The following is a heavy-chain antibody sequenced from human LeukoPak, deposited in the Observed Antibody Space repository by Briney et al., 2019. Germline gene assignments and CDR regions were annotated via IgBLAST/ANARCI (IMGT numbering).Heavy chain of an antibody. CDR1: GFSFISYG. D-gene: IGHD3-10*01. Sequence: PGGSLRLSCAASGFSFISYGMHWVRQAPGKGLEWVGVISDDGRNKKYADSVKGRFTISRDNAENSLYLQMNNLRAEDTAVYYCARDSSIYFGSGGITGALDVWGQGKWSPS. V-gene: IGHV3-30*03. CDR2: ISDDGRNK. J-gene: IGHJ3*01. CDR3: ARDSSIYFGSGGITGALDV.